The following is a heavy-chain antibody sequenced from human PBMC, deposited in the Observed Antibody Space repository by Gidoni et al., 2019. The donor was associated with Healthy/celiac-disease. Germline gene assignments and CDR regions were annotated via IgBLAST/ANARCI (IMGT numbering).Heavy chain of an antibody. Sequence: QVQLVESGGGVVQPGRSLRLSCAASGFTFSSYAMHWVRQAPGKGLEWVAGISYDGSNKYYADSVKGRFTISRDNSKNTLYLQMNSLRAEDTAVYYCARDLFRYWYFDLWGRGTLVTVSS. CDR1: GFTFSSYA. CDR3: ARDLFRYWYFDL. J-gene: IGHJ2*01. V-gene: IGHV3-30-3*01. CDR2: ISYDGSNK. D-gene: IGHD2-21*01.